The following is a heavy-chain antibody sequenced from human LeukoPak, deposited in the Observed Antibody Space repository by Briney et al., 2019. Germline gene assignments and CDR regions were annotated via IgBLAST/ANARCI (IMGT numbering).Heavy chain of an antibody. CDR2: ISAYNGNT. CDR1: GYTFTSYG. Sequence: ASVKVSCKASGYTFTSYGISWVRQAPGQGLEWMGWISAYNGNTNYAQKLQGRVTMTTDTSTSTAYMELSSLRSEDTAVYYCARALWFGAPLDDAFDIWGQGTMVTVSS. V-gene: IGHV1-18*01. J-gene: IGHJ3*02. D-gene: IGHD3-10*01. CDR3: ARALWFGAPLDDAFDI.